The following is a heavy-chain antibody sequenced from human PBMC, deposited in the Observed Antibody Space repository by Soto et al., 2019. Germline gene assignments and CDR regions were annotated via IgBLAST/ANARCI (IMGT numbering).Heavy chain of an antibody. CDR2: IIPIFGTA. J-gene: IGHJ3*02. D-gene: IGHD1-20*01. V-gene: IGHV1-69*13. CDR1: GGTISSYP. Sequence: GVSVEVSCHASGGTISSYPICWVLQAIGQGLEWRGGIIPIFGTANYAQKFQGRVTITADESTSTAYMELSSLRSEDTAVYYCARGRITGIWAAFDIWGQGTMVTVSS. CDR3: ARGRITGIWAAFDI.